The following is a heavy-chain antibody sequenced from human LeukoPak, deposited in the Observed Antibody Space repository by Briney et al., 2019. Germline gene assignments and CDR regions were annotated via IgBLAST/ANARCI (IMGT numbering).Heavy chain of an antibody. Sequence: SETLSLTCTVSGGSVTSVSNYWSWIRQPPGKGLEWIGYIYYSGSTNYNPSLESRVTISVDTSKNQFSLKMRSVTAADTAVYYCTREALGFCSGGSCVHWFDPWGQGTLVTVSS. V-gene: IGHV4-61*01. CDR3: TREALGFCSGGSCVHWFDP. D-gene: IGHD2-15*01. CDR1: GGSVTSVSNY. CDR2: IYYSGST. J-gene: IGHJ5*02.